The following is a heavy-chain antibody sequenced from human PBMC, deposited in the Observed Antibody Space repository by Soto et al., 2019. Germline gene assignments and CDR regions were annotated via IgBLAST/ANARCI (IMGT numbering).Heavy chain of an antibody. CDR2: IIPILGIP. CDR3: ARIQPYDDVDH. Sequence: QVQLVQSGAEVKKPGSSVKVSCKASGGTFSSYIISWVRQAPGQGLEWMGRIIPILGIPNYVQKFQGRVTITADKSTSPAYMELSSLRSEDTAVYYCARIQPYDDVDHWGQGTLVTVSS. CDR1: GGTFSSYI. V-gene: IGHV1-69*02. J-gene: IGHJ4*02. D-gene: IGHD3-16*01.